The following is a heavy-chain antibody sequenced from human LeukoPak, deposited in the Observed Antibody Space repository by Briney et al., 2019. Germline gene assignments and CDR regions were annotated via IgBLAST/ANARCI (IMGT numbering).Heavy chain of an antibody. CDR3: ARASKVGGIDY. Sequence: GGSLRLSCAASGFTFSSYAMGWVRQAPGKGLEWVGRTRNKANSYTTEYAASVKGRFTISRDDSKNSLYLQMNSLKTEDTAVYYCARASKVGGIDYWGQGTLVTVSS. V-gene: IGHV3-72*01. CDR2: TRNKANSYTT. D-gene: IGHD1-26*01. J-gene: IGHJ4*02. CDR1: GFTFSSYA.